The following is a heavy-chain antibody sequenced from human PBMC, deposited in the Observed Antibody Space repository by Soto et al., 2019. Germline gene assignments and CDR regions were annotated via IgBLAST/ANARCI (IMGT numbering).Heavy chain of an antibody. V-gene: IGHV4-31*03. J-gene: IGHJ5*02. CDR2: IDSSGST. CDR1: GGSISSGDYY. Sequence: QVQLQESGPGLVKPSQTLSLTCTVSGGSISSGDYYWSWIRQHPGKGLEWIGYIDSSGSTYYNPSLKSRVTMSVDTSKNQSSLKLSSVTAADTAVYYCARWWSGSRQGFDPWGQGTLVTVSS. D-gene: IGHD3-3*01. CDR3: ARWWSGSRQGFDP.